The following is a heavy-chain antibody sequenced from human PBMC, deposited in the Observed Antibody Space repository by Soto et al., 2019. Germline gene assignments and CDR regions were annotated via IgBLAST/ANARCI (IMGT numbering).Heavy chain of an antibody. D-gene: IGHD3-22*01. CDR2: IIPIFGTA. CDR1: GGTFSSYA. J-gene: IGHJ6*02. V-gene: IGHV1-69*13. Sequence: SVKVSCKASGGTFSSYAISWVRQAPGQGLEWMGGIIPIFGTANYAQKFQGRVTITADESTSTAYMELSSLRSEDTAVYYCAARYYYDSSGYYSIGKPDYYGMDVWGQGTTVTVSS. CDR3: AARYYYDSSGYYSIGKPDYYGMDV.